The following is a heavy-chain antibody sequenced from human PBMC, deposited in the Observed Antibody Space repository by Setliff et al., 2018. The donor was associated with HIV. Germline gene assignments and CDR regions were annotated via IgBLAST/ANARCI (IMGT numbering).Heavy chain of an antibody. CDR2: IYYSGST. Sequence: PSETLSLTCTVSGGSITTSTFYWGWIRQPPGKGLEWIGSIYYSGSTYYNPSLKSRLTITQHTSKNHFSLSLSSVTAADTAVYYCITDGGLNWGQGTTVTVSS. CDR1: GGSITTSTFY. CDR3: ITDGGLN. J-gene: IGHJ6*02. D-gene: IGHD3-10*01. V-gene: IGHV4-39*02.